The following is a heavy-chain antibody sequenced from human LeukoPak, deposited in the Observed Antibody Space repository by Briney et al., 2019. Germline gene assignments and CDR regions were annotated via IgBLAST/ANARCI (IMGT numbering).Heavy chain of an antibody. CDR2: INSDGSST. D-gene: IGHD6-19*01. Sequence: GGSLRLSCAASGFTFSYYWMHWVRQAPGKGLVWVSGINSDGSSTSYADSVKGRFTISRDNAKNTLYLQMNSLRAEDTALYYCARASGYSSGWYGYGGQGTLVTVSS. J-gene: IGHJ4*02. CDR1: GFTFSYYW. CDR3: ARASGYSSGWYGY. V-gene: IGHV3-74*01.